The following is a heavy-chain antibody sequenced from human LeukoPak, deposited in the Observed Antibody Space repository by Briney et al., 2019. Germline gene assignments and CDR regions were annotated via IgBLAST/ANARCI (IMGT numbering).Heavy chain of an antibody. CDR3: AKRYCTGTSCSYYYYYGMDV. CDR1: GFTFSSYA. Sequence: GGSLRLSCAASGFTFSSYAMSWVRQAPGKGLEWVSAISGSSGSTYYADSVKGRFTISRDNSKNTLFLQMNSLRAEDTAVYYCAKRYCTGTSCSYYYYYGMDVWGQGTMVTVSS. CDR2: ISGSSGST. V-gene: IGHV3-23*01. J-gene: IGHJ6*02. D-gene: IGHD2-2*01.